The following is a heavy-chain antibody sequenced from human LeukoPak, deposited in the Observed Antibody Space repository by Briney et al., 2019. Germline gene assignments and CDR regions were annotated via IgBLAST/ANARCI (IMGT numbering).Heavy chain of an antibody. V-gene: IGHV4-4*07. CDR1: GGSISSYY. J-gene: IGHJ6*02. Sequence: NSSETLSLTCTVSGGSISSYYWSWIRQSAGKGLEWIGRIYNSGDTSYNPPLKSRASMSLDTSKNQFSLKLSSVTAADTAVYYCARDGSGSYGMDVWGQGTTVNASS. D-gene: IGHD3-10*01. CDR3: ARDGSGSYGMDV. CDR2: IYNSGDT.